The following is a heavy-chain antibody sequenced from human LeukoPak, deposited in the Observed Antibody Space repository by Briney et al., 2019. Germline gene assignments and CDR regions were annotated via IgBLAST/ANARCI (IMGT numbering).Heavy chain of an antibody. V-gene: IGHV1-24*01. Sequence: ASVKVSCKVSGYTLTELSMHWVRQAPGKGLEWMGGFDPEDGETIYAQKFQGRVTMTEDTSTDTAYMELSSLRSEDTAVYYCASEGRGSHGSGTYSWFDPWGQGTLVTVSS. CDR1: GYTLTELS. J-gene: IGHJ5*02. D-gene: IGHD3-10*01. CDR2: FDPEDGET. CDR3: ASEGRGSHGSGTYSWFDP.